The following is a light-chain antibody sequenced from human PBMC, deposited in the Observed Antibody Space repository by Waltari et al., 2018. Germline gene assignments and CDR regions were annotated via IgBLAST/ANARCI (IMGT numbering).Light chain of an antibody. J-gene: IGLJ1*01. CDR3: DSKSSSSPHV. CDR2: DVS. CDR1: SNYIGTYNY. V-gene: IGLV2-14*03. Sequence: QSALTQPASVSGSPGQSITLSCTVISNYIGTYNYFSWYQQHPGKAPKLMIYDVSSRPSGVSNRFSGSKSGNTASLTISGLQAEDEADYYCDSKSSSSPHVFGTGTKVTVL.